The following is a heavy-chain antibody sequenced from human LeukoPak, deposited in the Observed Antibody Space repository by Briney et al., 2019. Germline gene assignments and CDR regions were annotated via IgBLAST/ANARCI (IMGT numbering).Heavy chain of an antibody. J-gene: IGHJ6*02. V-gene: IGHV3-21*01. CDR2: ISSSSSYI. Sequence: GGSLRLSCAASGFTSSSYSMNWVRQAPGKGLEWVSSISSSSSYIYYADSVKGRFTISRDNAKNSLYLQMNSLRAEDTAVYYCARENYDILTDYWEFYYYYGMDVWGQGTTVTVSS. D-gene: IGHD3-9*01. CDR1: GFTSSSYS. CDR3: ARENYDILTDYWEFYYYYGMDV.